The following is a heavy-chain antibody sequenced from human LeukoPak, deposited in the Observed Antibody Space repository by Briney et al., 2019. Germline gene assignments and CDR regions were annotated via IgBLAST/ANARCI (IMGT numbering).Heavy chain of an antibody. CDR2: TNPNSGGT. V-gene: IGHV1-2*02. Sequence: ASVKVSCKASRYTFTGYYMHWVRQAPGQGLEWRGWTNPNSGGTDYAQNFQGRVTMTRDTSISTAYVELSRLRSDDTAVYYCARAGTESRWGLPRADYYYMDVWAKGTTVTVSS. D-gene: IGHD1-26*01. CDR3: ARAGTESRWGLPRADYYYMDV. J-gene: IGHJ6*03. CDR1: RYTFTGYY.